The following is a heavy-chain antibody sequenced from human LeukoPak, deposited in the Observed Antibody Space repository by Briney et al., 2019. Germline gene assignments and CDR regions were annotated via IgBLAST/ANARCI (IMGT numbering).Heavy chain of an antibody. J-gene: IGHJ4*02. CDR2: IHNSRTT. CDR1: GGPFSGYF. Sequence: PSETLSLTCAVSGGPFSGYFWSWIRQSSGKGLEWIGEIHNSRTTNYNPSLNSRVTISEDTSKNQFYLNLSSVTAADTAVYCCARRYYYNLGSFPFDFWGQGTLVTVSS. D-gene: IGHD3-10*01. V-gene: IGHV4-34*01. CDR3: ARRYYYNLGSFPFDF.